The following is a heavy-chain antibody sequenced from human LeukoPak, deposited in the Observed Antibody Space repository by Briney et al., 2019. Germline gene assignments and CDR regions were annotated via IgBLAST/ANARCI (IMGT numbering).Heavy chain of an antibody. CDR2: ISYDGSNK. V-gene: IGHV3-30-3*01. Sequence: HPGGSLRLSCAASGFTFSSYAMSWVRQAPGKGLEWVAVISYDGSNKYYADSLKGRFTISRDNSKNTLYLQMSSLRVEDTAVYYCASPIVVVVAATDYWGQGTLVTVSS. J-gene: IGHJ4*02. CDR1: GFTFSSYA. CDR3: ASPIVVVVAATDY. D-gene: IGHD2-15*01.